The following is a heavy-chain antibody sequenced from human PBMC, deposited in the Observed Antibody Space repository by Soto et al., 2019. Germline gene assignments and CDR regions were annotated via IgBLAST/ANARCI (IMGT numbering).Heavy chain of an antibody. CDR1: GGSISSSNW. CDR3: ARGYSYGYGTRYYYYYYGMDV. V-gene: IGHV4-4*02. Sequence: SDTLSLTNAVSGGSISSSNWWSWVRQPPGHGLEWIGEIYHSGSTNYNPSLKSRVTISVDKSKNQFSLKLSSVTAADTAVYYCARGYSYGYGTRYYYYYYGMDVWGQGTTVT. D-gene: IGHD5-18*01. J-gene: IGHJ6*02. CDR2: IYHSGST.